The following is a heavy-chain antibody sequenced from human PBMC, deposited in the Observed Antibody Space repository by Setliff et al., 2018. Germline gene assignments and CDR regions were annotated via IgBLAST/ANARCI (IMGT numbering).Heavy chain of an antibody. V-gene: IGHV4-34*01. D-gene: IGHD1-26*01. Sequence: SETLSLTCAIYGGSFSGYYWSWIRQPPGKGLEWIGEVNHVGNTNYNPPLKSRVMIPLDTSKNQFSLKLFSVTAADTAVYYCARGSGSFPFDYWGQGVLVTVSS. CDR1: GGSFSGYY. J-gene: IGHJ4*02. CDR2: VNHVGNT. CDR3: ARGSGSFPFDY.